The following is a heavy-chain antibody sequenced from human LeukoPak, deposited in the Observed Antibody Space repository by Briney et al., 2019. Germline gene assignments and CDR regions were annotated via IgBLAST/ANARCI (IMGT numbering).Heavy chain of an antibody. Sequence: ASVKVSCKASGYTFTTYYIHWVRQAPGQGLEWMGIINPNGGSTNCAQKFQGRVTMTRDTSTSTVYMELRSLRSEDTAVYYCARLPWETSRPPEPDYWGQGTLVTVSS. D-gene: IGHD1-14*01. CDR1: GYTFTTYY. CDR3: ARLPWETSRPPEPDY. V-gene: IGHV1-46*01. J-gene: IGHJ4*02. CDR2: INPNGGST.